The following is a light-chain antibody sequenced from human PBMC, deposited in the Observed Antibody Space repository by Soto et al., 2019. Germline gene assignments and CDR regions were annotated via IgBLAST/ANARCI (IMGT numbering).Light chain of an antibody. Sequence: DIQMTQSPPSLSASVRDRVTITCRASQSISSSLNWYQQKPGKAPKLLIYAASSLQSGVTSRFSGSRSGTDFTLTISSLQPEDFATYYCQHSYITPRTFGQGTKVEIK. CDR1: QSISSS. V-gene: IGKV1-39*01. CDR3: QHSYITPRT. CDR2: AAS. J-gene: IGKJ1*01.